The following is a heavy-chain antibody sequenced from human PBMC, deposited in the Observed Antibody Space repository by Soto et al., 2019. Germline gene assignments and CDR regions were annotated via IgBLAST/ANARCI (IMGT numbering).Heavy chain of an antibody. J-gene: IGHJ6*02. CDR2: MNPNSCAT. CDR1: GYTFIGYE. D-gene: IGHD2-2*01. Sequence: SVKVSYKASGYTFIGYEMPWVRQAPGQGLEWMGWMNPNSCATRNAQKFQGRVTMTRDTSISTAYMELSSLTSVDTAVYYCLKSYRTGGLVPTAPWGQGTTVTVSS. CDR3: LKSYRTGGLVPTAP. V-gene: IGHV1-2*02.